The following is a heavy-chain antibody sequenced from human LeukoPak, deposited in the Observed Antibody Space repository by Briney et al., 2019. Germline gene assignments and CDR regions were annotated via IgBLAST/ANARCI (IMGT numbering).Heavy chain of an antibody. D-gene: IGHD5-24*01. CDR1: GGSVTSGGYY. J-gene: IGHJ4*02. CDR3: ARGLGEGYPDY. CDR2: IYYSGST. Sequence: PSETLSLTCTVSGGSVTSGGYYWSWIRQHPGKGLEWIGYIYYSGSTSYNPSLESRVTISIDTSETRFSLKLTSVTAADTAVYYCARGLGEGYPDYWGPGTLVTVSS. V-gene: IGHV4-31*03.